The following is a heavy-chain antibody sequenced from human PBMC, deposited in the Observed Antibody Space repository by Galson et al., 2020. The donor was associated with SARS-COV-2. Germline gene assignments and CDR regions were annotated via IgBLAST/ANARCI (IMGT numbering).Heavy chain of an antibody. CDR3: ARQVFPTSYYYDSGGYYPNWFDP. J-gene: IGHJ5*02. CDR2: IDPYDSFT. D-gene: IGHD3-22*01. V-gene: IGHV5-10-1*01. CDR1: GSTSTSHW. Sequence: GESLKTPCQASGSTSTSHWNTWARQTPGKGLERVEKIDPYDSFTSNSPSFQGHVSMSVYKSINTAYLRWTRLRASDSAIYYCARQVFPTSYYYDSGGYYPNWFDPWGQGTQVTVSS.